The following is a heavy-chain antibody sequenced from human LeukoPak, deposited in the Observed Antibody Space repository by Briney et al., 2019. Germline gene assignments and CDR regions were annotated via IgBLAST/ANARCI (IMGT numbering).Heavy chain of an antibody. D-gene: IGHD5-24*01. CDR1: GFTLSSYW. V-gene: IGHV3-74*01. J-gene: IGHJ4*02. Sequence: QPGGSLRLSCAASGFTLSSYWMHWVRQAPGKGLAWVSRINSDGSSTTYADSVKGRFTISRDNAKNTLYLQMNSLRAEDTAVYYCARTLEMARAFDSWGQGTLVTVSS. CDR2: INSDGSST. CDR3: ARTLEMARAFDS.